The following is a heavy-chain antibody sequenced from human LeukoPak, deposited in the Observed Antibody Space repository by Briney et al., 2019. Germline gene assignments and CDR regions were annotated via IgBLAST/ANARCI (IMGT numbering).Heavy chain of an antibody. V-gene: IGHV3-48*03. Sequence: SLRLSCAASGFTFSSYEMNWVRQAPGKGLEWVSYISSSGSTIYYADSVKGRFTISRDNAKNSLYLQMNSLRAEDTAVYYCARYYDSSGYCFFDYWGQGTLVTVSS. J-gene: IGHJ4*02. CDR3: ARYYDSSGYCFFDY. CDR1: GFTFSSYE. D-gene: IGHD3-22*01. CDR2: ISSSGSTI.